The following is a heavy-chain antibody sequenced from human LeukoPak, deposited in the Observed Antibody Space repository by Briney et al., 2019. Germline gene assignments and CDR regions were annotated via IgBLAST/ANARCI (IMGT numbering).Heavy chain of an antibody. D-gene: IGHD2/OR15-2a*01. CDR3: ARGGLLYGLDV. V-gene: IGHV3-48*03. CDR1: GFTFSSYE. J-gene: IGHJ6*02. CDR2: ISSSGSTK. Sequence: GGSLRLSCAASGFTFSSYELNWVRQAPGEGPEWLSYISSSGSTKYYADSVKGRFTISRDDAKNSLYLQMNSLRAEDTSLYYCARGGLLYGLDVWGQGTPVTVSS.